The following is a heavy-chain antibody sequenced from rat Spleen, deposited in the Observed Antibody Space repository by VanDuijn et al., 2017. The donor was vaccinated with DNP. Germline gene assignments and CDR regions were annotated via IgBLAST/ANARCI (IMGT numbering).Heavy chain of an antibody. D-gene: IGHD5-1*01. CDR1: GYSITSDYR. CDR3: AIQLGVFDY. Sequence: EVQLQESGPGLVKPSQSLSLTCSVTGYSITSDYRWNWIRKFPGNKLEWMGYINSAGTTNYNPSLKSRIPITRDTSKNQFFLQVNSVRDEDTATYYCAIQLGVFDYWGQGVMVIVSS. CDR2: INSAGTT. J-gene: IGHJ2*01. V-gene: IGHV3-3*01.